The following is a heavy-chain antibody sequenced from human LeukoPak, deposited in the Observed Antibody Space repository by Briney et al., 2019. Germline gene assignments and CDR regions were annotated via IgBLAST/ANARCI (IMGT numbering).Heavy chain of an antibody. V-gene: IGHV3-74*01. CDR1: GLTFSSHW. D-gene: IGHD3-22*01. CDR3: AKDPASGYYYDIPDEDY. CDR2: ITNDGSST. Sequence: QPGGSLRLSCAASGLTFSSHWMHWVRQAPGKGLVWVSRITNDGSSTTYADSVKGRFTISRDNSKNTLYLQMNSLRAEDTAVYYCAKDPASGYYYDIPDEDYWGQGTLVTVSS. J-gene: IGHJ4*02.